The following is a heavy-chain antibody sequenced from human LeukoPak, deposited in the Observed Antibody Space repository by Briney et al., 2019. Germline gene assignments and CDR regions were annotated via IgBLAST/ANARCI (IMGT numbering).Heavy chain of an antibody. V-gene: IGHV1-18*01. J-gene: IGHJ6*03. Sequence: ASVKVSCKASGYTFTSYGISWVRQAPGQGLEWMGWISAYNGNTNYAQKLQGRVTMTTDTSTSTAYMELRSLRSDDTAVYYCAGVSGDFWSGYPFYYYYYMDVWGKGTTVTVSS. CDR1: GYTFTSYG. CDR3: AGVSGDFWSGYPFYYYYYMDV. CDR2: ISAYNGNT. D-gene: IGHD3-3*01.